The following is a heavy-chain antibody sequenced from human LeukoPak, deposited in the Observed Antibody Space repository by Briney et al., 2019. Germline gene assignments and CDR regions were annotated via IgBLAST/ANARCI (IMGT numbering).Heavy chain of an antibody. V-gene: IGHV5-51*01. CDR3: TRTPRLVAHAFYFDQ. CDR2: IYPSDSDT. D-gene: IGHD2-2*01. J-gene: IGHJ4*02. CDR1: GYTFATYW. Sequence: GESLKISCKGFGYTFATYWIGWVRQMPGKGPEWMGTIYPSDSDTRYSPSFQGHVTISADKSITTPYLQWSSLKASDSAMYYSTRTPRLVAHAFYFDQWGRGTLVTVSS.